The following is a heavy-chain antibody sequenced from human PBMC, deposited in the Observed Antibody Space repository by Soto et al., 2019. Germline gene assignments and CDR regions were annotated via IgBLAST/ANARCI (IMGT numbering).Heavy chain of an antibody. Sequence: QVQLQQWGAGLLKPSETLSLTCAVYGGSFSGYYWSWIRQPPGKGLEWIGEINHSGSTNYNPSLKSRVTISVDTSKNQFPLKLSSVPAADTAVYYCARFSTLLWFGESGDYYYGMDVWGKGTTVTVSS. CDR3: ARFSTLLWFGESGDYYYGMDV. CDR1: GGSFSGYY. CDR2: INHSGST. J-gene: IGHJ6*04. V-gene: IGHV4-34*01. D-gene: IGHD3-10*01.